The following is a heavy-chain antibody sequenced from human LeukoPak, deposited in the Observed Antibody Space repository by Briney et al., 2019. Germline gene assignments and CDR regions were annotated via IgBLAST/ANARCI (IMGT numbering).Heavy chain of an antibody. CDR3: AKEQNSGYVPFDY. V-gene: IGHV3-11*01. D-gene: IGHD5-12*01. Sequence: GGSLRLSCAASGFTFSDYYMSWIRQAPGKGLEWVSYISSSGSTIYYADSVKGRFTISRDNAKNSLYLQMNSLRAEDTAVYYCAKEQNSGYVPFDYWGQGTLVTVSS. J-gene: IGHJ4*02. CDR2: ISSSGSTI. CDR1: GFTFSDYY.